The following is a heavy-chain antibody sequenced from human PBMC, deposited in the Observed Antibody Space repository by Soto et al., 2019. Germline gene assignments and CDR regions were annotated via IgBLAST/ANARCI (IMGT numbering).Heavy chain of an antibody. CDR2: ISHSGIT. V-gene: IGHV4-4*02. CDR3: ARVLRGWFDP. CDR1: GGSITIANW. J-gene: IGHJ5*02. Sequence: PSETLSLTCAGSGGSITIANWWTCVRQPPGGGLEWIGEISHSGITNYKASLKSRVTMSVDKTKNDVSLKLTSVTAADTAVYYCARVLRGWFDPWGQGTPVTVSS.